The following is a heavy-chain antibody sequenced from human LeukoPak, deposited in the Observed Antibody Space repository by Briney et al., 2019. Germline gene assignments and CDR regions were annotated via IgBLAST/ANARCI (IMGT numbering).Heavy chain of an antibody. CDR2: IIPIFGTA. D-gene: IGHD3-22*01. CDR3: ARVTDYYDSSGGVY. Sequence: SVKVSCKVSGYTLTELSMHWVRQAPGKGLEWMGGIIPIFGTANYAQKFQGRATITADKSTSTAYMELSSLRSEDTAVYYCARVTDYYDSSGGVYWGQGTLVTVSS. V-gene: IGHV1-69*06. CDR1: GYTLTELS. J-gene: IGHJ4*02.